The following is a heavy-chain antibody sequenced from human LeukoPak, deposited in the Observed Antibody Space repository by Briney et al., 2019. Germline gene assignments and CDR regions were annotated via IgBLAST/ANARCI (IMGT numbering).Heavy chain of an antibody. D-gene: IGHD4-17*01. V-gene: IGHV3-53*05. J-gene: IGHJ4*02. CDR3: AKDRDYGAHPFDY. CDR1: AFTVSNNY. Sequence: GGSLRLSCAVSAFTVSNNYMTWVRQAPGKGLEWVSVIHSGGGSYYADSVKGRFTISRDNAKNTLYLQMNSLRAEDTAVYYCAKDRDYGAHPFDYWGQGTLVTVSS. CDR2: IHSGGGS.